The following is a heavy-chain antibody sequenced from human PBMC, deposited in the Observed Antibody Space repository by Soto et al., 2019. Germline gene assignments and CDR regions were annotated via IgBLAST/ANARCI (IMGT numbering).Heavy chain of an antibody. CDR2: INPNSGGT. D-gene: IGHD4-17*01. V-gene: IGHV1-2*02. Sequence: VASVKVSCKASGYTFTGYYMHWVRQAPGQGLEWMGWINPNSGGTNYAQKFQGRVTMTRDTSISTAYMELSRLRSDDTAVYYCAAVLVVDYGDYGWFDPWGQGTLVTVSS. CDR3: AAVLVVDYGDYGWFDP. J-gene: IGHJ5*02. CDR1: GYTFTGYY.